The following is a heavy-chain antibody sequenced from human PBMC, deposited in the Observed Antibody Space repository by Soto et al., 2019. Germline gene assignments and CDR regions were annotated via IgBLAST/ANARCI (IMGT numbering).Heavy chain of an antibody. Sequence: SETLSLTCAVSGGSISSGGYSWSWIRQPPGKGLEWIGYIYHSGSTYYNPSLKSRVTISVDRSKNQFSLKLSSVTAADTAVYYCASYHDYGRNWFDPWGQGTLVTVSS. D-gene: IGHD4-17*01. V-gene: IGHV4-30-2*01. J-gene: IGHJ5*02. CDR2: IYHSGST. CDR3: ASYHDYGRNWFDP. CDR1: GGSISSGGYS.